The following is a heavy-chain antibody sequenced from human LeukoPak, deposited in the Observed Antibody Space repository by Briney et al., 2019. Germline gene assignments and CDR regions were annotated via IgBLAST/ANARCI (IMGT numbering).Heavy chain of an antibody. CDR3: AKEQFYGTVVVPADIPPRIGY. CDR1: GFTFSSYA. Sequence: GGFLRLSCVASGFTFSSYAMSWVRQAPGKGLEWVSCISSSGGSTYYPDSLKGRFTISRDNSKNTLYLQMNSLRAEDTAVYYCAKEQFYGTVVVPADIPPRIGYWGQETLVTVSS. CDR2: ISSSGGST. D-gene: IGHD2-2*01. J-gene: IGHJ4*02. V-gene: IGHV3-23*01.